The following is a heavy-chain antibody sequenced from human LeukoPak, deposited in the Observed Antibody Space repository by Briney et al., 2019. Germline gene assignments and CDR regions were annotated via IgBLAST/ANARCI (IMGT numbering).Heavy chain of an antibody. D-gene: IGHD2-21*02. CDR1: GFSSNSYW. Sequence: GGSLRLSCAASGFSSNSYWMHWARQAPGKGLVWVARINGDGSSINYADSVKGRFTISRDSSKNTLYLQMNSLRAEDTAVYYCARGVGYCCDGACYGPPRYTCYSGLDVWGQGTTVTVSS. CDR2: INGDGSSI. CDR3: ARGVGYCCDGACYGPPRYTCYSGLDV. J-gene: IGHJ6*02. V-gene: IGHV3-74*01.